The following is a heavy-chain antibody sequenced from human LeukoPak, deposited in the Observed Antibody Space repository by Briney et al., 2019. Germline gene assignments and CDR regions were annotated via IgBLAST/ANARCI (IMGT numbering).Heavy chain of an antibody. J-gene: IGHJ4*02. V-gene: IGHV3-23*01. CDR1: GLNFRSFW. CDR2: ISGSGGST. CDR3: ARLPFGVTEAY. Sequence: GGSLRLSCAVSGLNFRSFWMSWVRQAPGKGLEWVSAISGSGGSTYYADSVKGRFTISRDNAKNSLYLQMNSLRDEDTAVYYCARLPFGVTEAYWGQGTLVTVSS. D-gene: IGHD3-10*01.